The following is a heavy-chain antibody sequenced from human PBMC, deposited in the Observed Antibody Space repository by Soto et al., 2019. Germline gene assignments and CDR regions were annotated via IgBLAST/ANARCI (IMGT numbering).Heavy chain of an antibody. CDR3: AKVQSTPTGVVPFYGMDV. D-gene: IGHD2-2*01. CDR1: GFTFSSYG. CDR2: ISYDGSNK. Sequence: PGGSLRLSCAASGFTFSSYGTHWVRQAPGKGLEWVAVISYDGSNKYYADSVKGRFTISRDNSKNTLYLQMNSLRAEDTAVYYCAKVQSTPTGVVPFYGMDVWGQGTTVTVSS. V-gene: IGHV3-30*18. J-gene: IGHJ6*02.